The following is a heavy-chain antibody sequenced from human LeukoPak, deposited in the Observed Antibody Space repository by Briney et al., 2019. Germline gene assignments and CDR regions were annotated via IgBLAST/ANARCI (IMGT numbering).Heavy chain of an antibody. D-gene: IGHD5-24*01. V-gene: IGHV4-59*01. CDR3: ARDVDGYNFYYFDY. Sequence: SETLSLTCTVSGGSISSYYWSWIRQPPGKGLEWIGYIYYSGSTNYNPSLKSRVTISVDTSKNQFSLKLSSVTAADTAVYYCARDVDGYNFYYFDYWGQGTLVTVS. J-gene: IGHJ4*02. CDR1: GGSISSYY. CDR2: IYYSGST.